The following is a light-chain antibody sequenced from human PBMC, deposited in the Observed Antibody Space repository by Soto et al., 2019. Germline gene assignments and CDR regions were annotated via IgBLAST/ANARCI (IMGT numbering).Light chain of an antibody. CDR1: QDISNY. Sequence: DIQMTQSPSSLSASVGDRVTITCRASQDISNYLHWYQQKPGKAPKRLIYDASNLETGVPSRFSGSGSGTDFAFTISSLQPEDIATYYCQQYDSLPVFGPGTKVDMK. J-gene: IGKJ3*01. CDR3: QQYDSLPV. V-gene: IGKV1-33*01. CDR2: DAS.